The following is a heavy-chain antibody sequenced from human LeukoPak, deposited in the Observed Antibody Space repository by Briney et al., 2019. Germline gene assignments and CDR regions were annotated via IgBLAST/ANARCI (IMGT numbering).Heavy chain of an antibody. CDR3: ASYRVGATSLDY. CDR2: ISISGRTM. CDR1: GFIFSRYE. J-gene: IGHJ4*02. D-gene: IGHD1-26*01. Sequence: GGSLRLSCAASGFIFSRYEMNWVRQAPGKGLEWLSYISISGRTMYYADSVKGRFTISRDNAKNSLYLQMNSLRAEDTAVYYCASYRVGATSLDYWGQGTLVTVSS. V-gene: IGHV3-48*03.